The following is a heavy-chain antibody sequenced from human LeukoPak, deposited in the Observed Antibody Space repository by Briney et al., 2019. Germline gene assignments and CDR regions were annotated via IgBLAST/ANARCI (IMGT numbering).Heavy chain of an antibody. V-gene: IGHV3-23*01. CDR1: GFTFSAYG. CDR2: ISDNGKNK. D-gene: IGHD4-23*01. J-gene: IGHJ4*02. CDR3: AKRSLYSGLPYSDY. Sequence: GGSLRLSCAASGFTFSAYGMVWVRQAPGRGLEWLSSISDNGKNKYYADSVKGRFTVSRDNSMDTLFLQMDSLRGDDTARYFCAKRSLYSGLPYSDYWGQGTPVTVSS.